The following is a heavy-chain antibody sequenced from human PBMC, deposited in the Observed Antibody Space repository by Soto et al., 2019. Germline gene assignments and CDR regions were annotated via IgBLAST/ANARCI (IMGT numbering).Heavy chain of an antibody. Sequence: QLQLQESGPGLVKPSETLSLTCTVSVGSISSSSYYWGWIRQPPGKGLEWIGSIYYSGSTYYNPSLKSRVTISVDTSKNQFSLKLSSVTAADTAEYYCARQLSSGLGNYFDYWGQGTLVTVSS. J-gene: IGHJ4*02. V-gene: IGHV4-39*01. CDR2: IYYSGST. D-gene: IGHD6-19*01. CDR1: VGSISSSSYY. CDR3: ARQLSSGLGNYFDY.